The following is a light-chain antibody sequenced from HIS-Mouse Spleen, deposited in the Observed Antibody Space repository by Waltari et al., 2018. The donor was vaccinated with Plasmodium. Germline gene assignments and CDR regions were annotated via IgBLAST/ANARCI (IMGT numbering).Light chain of an antibody. CDR2: EGS. CDR3: CSYAGSSTYV. V-gene: IGLV2-23*01. J-gene: IGLJ1*01. Sequence: QSALTQPASVSGSPGQSITISCTGTSSDVGSYNLVSWYQKHPGKAPKRMIYEGSKRPAGVANRFSGSKSGNTASLTSSGLQAEDEADYYCCSYAGSSTYVFGTGTKVTVL. CDR1: SSDVGSYNL.